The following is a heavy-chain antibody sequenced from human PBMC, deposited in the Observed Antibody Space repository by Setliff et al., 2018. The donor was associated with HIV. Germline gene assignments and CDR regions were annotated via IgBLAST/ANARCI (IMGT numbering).Heavy chain of an antibody. CDR3: ARTEDYSYGDAPFDY. J-gene: IGHJ4*01. Sequence: PSETLSLTCDVYGGSFSGYYWSWIRQPPGRGMEWSGDIDHGGRTNYNPSLKSRVTMAVDASKSQISLKLSSVTAADTAVYYCARTEDYSYGDAPFDYWGHGTLVTVS. CDR2: IDHGGRT. D-gene: IGHD5-18*01. V-gene: IGHV4-34*01. CDR1: GGSFSGYY.